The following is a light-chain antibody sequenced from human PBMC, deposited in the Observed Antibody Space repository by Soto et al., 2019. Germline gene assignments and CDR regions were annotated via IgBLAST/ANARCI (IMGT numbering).Light chain of an antibody. CDR2: AAS. CDR3: QHYAGSVTWT. CDR1: QSVTSSY. Sequence: EVVLTQSPGTLSLSPGERATLSCRASQSVTSSYLAWYQQKPGQAPRLLIYAASSRATGSPDRFSGSGSGADFSLSISRREPEDFAVYYCQHYAGSVTWTFGQGTKVEIK. V-gene: IGKV3-20*01. J-gene: IGKJ1*01.